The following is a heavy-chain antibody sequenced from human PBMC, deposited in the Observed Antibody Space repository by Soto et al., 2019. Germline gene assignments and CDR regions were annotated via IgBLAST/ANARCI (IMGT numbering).Heavy chain of an antibody. CDR1: GGTFSSYA. J-gene: IGHJ6*02. V-gene: IGHV1-69*12. Sequence: QVQLVQSGAEVKKPGSSVKVSCKASGGTFSSYAISWVRQAPGQGLEWMGGIIPIFGTANYAQKFQGRVTITADESTSTAYMELSSLRSEDTAVYYCARDDSGYDPPPGVNGMAVWGQGTTVTVSS. D-gene: IGHD5-12*01. CDR3: ARDDSGYDPPPGVNGMAV. CDR2: IIPIFGTA.